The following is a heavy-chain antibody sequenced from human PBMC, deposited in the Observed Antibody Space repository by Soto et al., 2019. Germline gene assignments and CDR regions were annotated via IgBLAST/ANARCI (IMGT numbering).Heavy chain of an antibody. Sequence: GESLKISCKGSGYSFAGYWITWVRQKPGKGLEWMGRIDPSDSQTYYSPSFGGHVTISVTKSITTVFLQWSSLRASDTAMYYCARQIYDSDTGPNFQYYFDSWGQGTPVTVSS. D-gene: IGHD3-22*01. CDR2: IDPSDSQT. CDR3: ARQIYDSDTGPNFQYYFDS. J-gene: IGHJ4*02. V-gene: IGHV5-10-1*01. CDR1: GYSFAGYW.